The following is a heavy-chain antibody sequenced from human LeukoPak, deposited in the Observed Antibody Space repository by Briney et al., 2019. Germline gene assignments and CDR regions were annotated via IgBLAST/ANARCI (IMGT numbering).Heavy chain of an antibody. D-gene: IGHD6-13*01. Sequence: PGGSLRLSCAASGFTFSSYAMSWVRQAPGKGLEWVSAISGSGGSTYYADSVKGRFTISRDNSKNTLYLQMNSLRAEDTAVYYCAKDSIAAAGSPLIFDYWGPGTLVTVSS. J-gene: IGHJ4*02. CDR2: ISGSGGST. CDR1: GFTFSSYA. V-gene: IGHV3-23*01. CDR3: AKDSIAAAGSPLIFDY.